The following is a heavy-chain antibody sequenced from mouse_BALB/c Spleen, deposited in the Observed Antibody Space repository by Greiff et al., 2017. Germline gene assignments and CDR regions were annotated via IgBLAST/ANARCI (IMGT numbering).Heavy chain of an antibody. V-gene: IGHV5-6-5*01. D-gene: IGHD1-2*01. J-gene: IGHJ2*01. CDR2: ISSGGST. CDR3: ARDYGHYFDY. CDR1: GFTFSSYA. Sequence: EVQVVESGGGLVKPGGSLKLSCAASGFTFSSYAMSWVRQTPEKRLEWVASISSGGSTYYPDSVKGRFTISRDNARNILYLQMSSLRSEDTAMYYCARDYGHYFDYWGQGTTLTVSS.